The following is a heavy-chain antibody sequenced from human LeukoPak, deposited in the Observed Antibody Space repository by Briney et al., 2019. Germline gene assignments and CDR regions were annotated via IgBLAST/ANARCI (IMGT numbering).Heavy chain of an antibody. CDR1: GFTVSDTY. Sequence: GGSLRLSCAASGFTVSDTYMTWVRQPPGEGLEWVSYMYSGGSTYYADSVKGRFTIPRNKSKNTLYLQMNSLRAEDTAVYFCARATEGLGLVYWGQGTLVTVSS. CDR2: MYSGGST. CDR3: ARATEGLGLVY. V-gene: IGHV3-53*01. D-gene: IGHD4-17*01. J-gene: IGHJ4*02.